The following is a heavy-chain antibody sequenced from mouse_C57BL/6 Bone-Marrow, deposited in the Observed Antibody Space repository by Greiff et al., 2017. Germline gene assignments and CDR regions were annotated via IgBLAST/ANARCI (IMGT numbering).Heavy chain of an antibody. V-gene: IGHV5-4*03. CDR2: ISDGGSYT. Sequence: EVKLVESGGGLVKPGGSLKLSCAASGFTFSSYAMSWVRQTPEKRLEWVATISDGGSYTYYPDNVKGRFTISRDNAKNNLYLQMSHLKSEDTAMYYCASRRYFDVWGTGTTVTVSS. CDR1: GFTFSSYA. CDR3: ASRRYFDV. J-gene: IGHJ1*03.